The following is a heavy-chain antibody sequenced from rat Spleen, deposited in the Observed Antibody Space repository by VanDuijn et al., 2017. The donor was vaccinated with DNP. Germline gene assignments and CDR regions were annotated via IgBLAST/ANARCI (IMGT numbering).Heavy chain of an antibody. D-gene: IGHD1-1*01. Sequence: EVQLVGSGGGLVQPGRSLKLSCAASGFSFSYYYLALIRQVPGKGLEWFASITSSGSDTYYPDSVEGRFTISRDNARNTLYLQIDSLRSEDTATYYCARDQRLQWDYFDYWGQGVMVTVSS. V-gene: IGHV5-25*01. J-gene: IGHJ2*01. CDR2: ITSSGSDT. CDR3: ARDQRLQWDYFDY. CDR1: GFSFSYYY.